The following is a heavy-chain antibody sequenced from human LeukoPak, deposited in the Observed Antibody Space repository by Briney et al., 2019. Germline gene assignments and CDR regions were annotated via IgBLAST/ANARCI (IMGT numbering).Heavy chain of an antibody. D-gene: IGHD3-10*01. CDR2: INHSGST. CDR1: GGSFSGYY. Sequence: PSETLSLTCAVYGGSFSGYYWSWIRQPPGKGLEWIGEINHSGSTNYNPSLKSRVTISADTSKNQLSLKLSSVTAADTAVYYCASGYGSGSRNFDYWGQGTLVTVSS. CDR3: ASGYGSGSRNFDY. V-gene: IGHV4-34*01. J-gene: IGHJ4*02.